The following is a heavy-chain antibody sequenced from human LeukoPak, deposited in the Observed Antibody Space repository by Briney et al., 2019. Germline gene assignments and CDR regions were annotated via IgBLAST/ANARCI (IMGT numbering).Heavy chain of an antibody. D-gene: IGHD5-12*01. CDR1: GFTFRSYG. CDR3: ARVAPNWYFDL. CDR2: ISSSSSYI. Sequence: PGGSLRLSCAASGFTFRSYGMSWVRQAPGKGLEWVSSISSSSSYIYYADSVKGRFTISRDNAKNSLYLQMNSLRAEDTAVYYCARVAPNWYFDLWGRGTLVTVSS. V-gene: IGHV3-21*01. J-gene: IGHJ2*01.